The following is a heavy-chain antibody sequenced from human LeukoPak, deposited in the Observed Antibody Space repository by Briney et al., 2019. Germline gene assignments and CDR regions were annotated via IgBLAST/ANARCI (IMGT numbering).Heavy chain of an antibody. CDR3: AKVSSSSLPWAGFYYYYMDV. CDR1: GFTFSAYS. Sequence: PGGSLRLSCAASGFTFSAYSMNWVRQAPGKGLEWVSSISSRSTNIYYADSVKGRFTISRDNAKNSLYLQMNSLRAEDTAVYYCAKVSSSSLPWAGFYYYYMDVWGKGTTVTVSS. V-gene: IGHV3-21*01. J-gene: IGHJ6*03. D-gene: IGHD6-6*01. CDR2: ISSRSTNI.